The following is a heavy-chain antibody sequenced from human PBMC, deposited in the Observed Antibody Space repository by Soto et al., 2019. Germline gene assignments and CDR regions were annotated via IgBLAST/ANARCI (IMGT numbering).Heavy chain of an antibody. V-gene: IGHV4-59*01. Sequence: SETLSLTCTVSGGSISSYYWSWIRQPPGKGLEWIGYIYYSGSTNYNPSLKSRVTISVDTSKNQFSLKLSSVTAADTAVYYCARSTSSSSWYTGGYYYYYGMDVWGQGTTVTVSS. D-gene: IGHD6-13*01. CDR2: IYYSGST. CDR1: GGSISSYY. CDR3: ARSTSSSSWYTGGYYYYYGMDV. J-gene: IGHJ6*02.